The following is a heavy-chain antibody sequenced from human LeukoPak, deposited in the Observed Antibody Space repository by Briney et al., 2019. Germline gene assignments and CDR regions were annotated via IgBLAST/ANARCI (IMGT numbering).Heavy chain of an antibody. Sequence: PGGSLRLSCAASGFTFSSYAMSWVRQAPGKGLEWVSTINDGGVSIYYADSVKGRFTISRDNSKSTLYLQMNSLRAEDTAVYYCAKGLKTTVGPYMGYHYYMDVWGKGTTVTVSS. CDR3: AKGLKTTVGPYMGYHYYMDV. CDR2: INDGGVSI. CDR1: GFTFSSYA. V-gene: IGHV3-23*01. J-gene: IGHJ6*03. D-gene: IGHD1-1*01.